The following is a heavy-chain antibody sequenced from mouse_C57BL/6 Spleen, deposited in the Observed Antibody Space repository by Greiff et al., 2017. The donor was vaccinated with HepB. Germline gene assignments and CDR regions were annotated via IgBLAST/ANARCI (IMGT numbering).Heavy chain of an antibody. CDR2: IDPENGDT. CDR1: GFNIKDDY. V-gene: IGHV14-4*01. J-gene: IGHJ2*01. D-gene: IGHD1-1*01. Sequence: LQQSGAELVRPGASVKLSCTASGFNIKDDYMHWVKQRPEQGLEWIGWIDPENGDTEYASKFQGKATITADTSSNTAYLQLSSLTSEDTAVYYCTTPITTVVGRGGYWGQGTTLTVSS. CDR3: TTPITTVVGRGGY.